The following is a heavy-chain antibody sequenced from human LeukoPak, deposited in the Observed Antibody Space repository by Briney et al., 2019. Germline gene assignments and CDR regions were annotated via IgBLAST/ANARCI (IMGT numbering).Heavy chain of an antibody. CDR3: ARYSGYLYYFDY. V-gene: IGHV4-59*08. Sequence: SETLSLTCTVSGGSISSYDWSWIRQPPGKGLEWIGYIYYSGSTNYNPSLKSRVTISVDTSKNQFSLKLSSVTAADTAVYYCARYSGYLYYFDYWGQGTLVTVSS. CDR2: IYYSGST. D-gene: IGHD3-22*01. J-gene: IGHJ4*02. CDR1: GGSISSYD.